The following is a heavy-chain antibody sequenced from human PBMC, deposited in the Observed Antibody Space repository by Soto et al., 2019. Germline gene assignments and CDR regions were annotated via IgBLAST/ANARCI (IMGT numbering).Heavy chain of an antibody. CDR2: IYYSGST. CDR1: GGSITSGDYY. J-gene: IGHJ4*02. D-gene: IGHD1-26*01. CDR3: AILVGTTLIFDY. V-gene: IGHV4-30-4*01. Sequence: QVQLQESGPGLVKPSQTLSLTCTVSGGSITSGDYYWSWIRQPPGKGLEWIGYIYYSGSTYYNPSLKSRXXIXVXXSKDQFSLNLSSVTAADTAVYYCAILVGTTLIFDYWGQGTLVTVSS.